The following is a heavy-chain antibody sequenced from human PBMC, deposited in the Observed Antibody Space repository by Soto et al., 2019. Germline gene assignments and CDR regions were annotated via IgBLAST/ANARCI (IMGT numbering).Heavy chain of an antibody. CDR3: AGGDTYNWLDP. Sequence: SETLSLTCTVYRGSISSIIYYWGWIRQPPGKGLEWIGSIYYSGSTYYNPSLKSRVTISVGTSKNQFSLKLSSVTAADTAVYYCAGGDTYNWLDPWGQGTLVTVSS. CDR1: RGSISSIIYY. J-gene: IGHJ5*02. D-gene: IGHD3-16*01. V-gene: IGHV4-39*01. CDR2: IYYSGST.